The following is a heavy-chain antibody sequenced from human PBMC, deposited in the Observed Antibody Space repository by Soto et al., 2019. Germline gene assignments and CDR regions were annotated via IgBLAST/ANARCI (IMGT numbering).Heavy chain of an antibody. D-gene: IGHD3-10*01. CDR2: INHSGST. Sequence: QVQLQQWGAGLLKPSETLSLTCAVYGGYFSGYFWNWIRQSPGERLEWLGEINHSGSTNYNPSLKSRVAISVDTEKNQFSLRLSSVTAADPDVYYCARGTDNYGSGSYPGEDYFDYWGQGTLVTVSS. CDR1: GGYFSGYF. V-gene: IGHV4-34*01. J-gene: IGHJ4*02. CDR3: ARGTDNYGSGSYPGEDYFDY.